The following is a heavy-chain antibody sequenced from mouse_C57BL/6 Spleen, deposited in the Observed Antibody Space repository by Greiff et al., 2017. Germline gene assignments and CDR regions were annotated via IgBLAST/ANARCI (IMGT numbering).Heavy chain of an antibody. V-gene: IGHV10-1*01. D-gene: IGHD1-1*02. Sequence: GGGLVQPKGSLKLSCAASGFSFNTYAMNWVRQAPGKGLEWVARIRSKSNNYATYYADSVKDRFTISRDDSESMLYLQMNNLKTEDTAMYYCVRGSYYFDYWGQGTTLTVSS. J-gene: IGHJ2*01. CDR1: GFSFNTYA. CDR3: VRGSYYFDY. CDR2: IRSKSNNYAT.